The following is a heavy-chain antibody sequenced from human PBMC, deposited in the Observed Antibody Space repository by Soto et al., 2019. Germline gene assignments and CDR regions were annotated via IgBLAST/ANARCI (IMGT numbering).Heavy chain of an antibody. CDR2: IIPIFGTA. V-gene: IGHV1-69*01. CDR1: GGTFSSYA. CDR3: ARDPGAGGGGDSNWFDP. Sequence: QVQLVQSGAEVKKPGSSVKVSCKASGGTFSSYAISWVRQAPGQGLEWMGGIIPIFGTANYAQKFQGRVTITADESTSTAYMELSSLRSEDTDVYHCARDPGAGGGGDSNWFDPWGQGTLVTVSS. D-gene: IGHD2-21*01. J-gene: IGHJ5*02.